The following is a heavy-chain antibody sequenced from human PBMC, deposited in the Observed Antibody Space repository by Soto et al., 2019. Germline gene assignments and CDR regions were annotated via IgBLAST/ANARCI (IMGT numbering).Heavy chain of an antibody. D-gene: IGHD2-8*02. V-gene: IGHV4-39*01. Sequence: SDTLSLTSTLSGVSIRSSTNYWGWIRHPPGKGLEWIGTIYYNGTTYYNTSLKSRVNISVDKSTNQFSLKLSSVTAADTAVYYCARPSGGGAFDIWGQGTMVT. CDR3: ARPSGGGAFDI. J-gene: IGHJ3*02. CDR2: IYYNGTT. CDR1: GVSIRSSTNY.